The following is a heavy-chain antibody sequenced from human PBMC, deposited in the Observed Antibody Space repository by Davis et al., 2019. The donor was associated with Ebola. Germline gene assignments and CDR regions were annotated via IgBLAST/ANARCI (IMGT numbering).Heavy chain of an antibody. CDR2: INHSGGT. V-gene: IGHV4-34*01. J-gene: IGHJ4*02. CDR1: GGSFSGYY. CDR3: TRDYGDYVNDD. Sequence: MPSETLSLTCAVYGGSFSGYYWSWIRQPPGKGLEWIGEINHSGGTNYNPSLKSRVTISVDTSKNQFPLKLSSVTAEDTAVYYCTRDYGDYVNDDWGQGTLVTVSS. D-gene: IGHD4-17*01.